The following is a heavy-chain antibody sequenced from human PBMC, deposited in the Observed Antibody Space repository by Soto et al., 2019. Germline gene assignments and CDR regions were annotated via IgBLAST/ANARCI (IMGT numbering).Heavy chain of an antibody. Sequence: QVQLVQSGAEVKKPGASVKVSCKASGYTFTSYGISWVRQAPGQGLEWMGWISAYNGNTNYAQKLQGRVTITTDTTTSTAYMELRSLRSEDTAVYYCARDEDMVTFGGVIGTDYWGHGTLVTVSS. D-gene: IGHD3-16*02. CDR1: GYTFTSYG. CDR2: ISAYNGNT. J-gene: IGHJ4*01. V-gene: IGHV1-18*01. CDR3: ARDEDMVTFGGVIGTDY.